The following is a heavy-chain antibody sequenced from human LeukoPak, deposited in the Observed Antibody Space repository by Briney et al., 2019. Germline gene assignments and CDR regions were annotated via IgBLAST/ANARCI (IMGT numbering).Heavy chain of an antibody. J-gene: IGHJ4*02. Sequence: ASVKVSCKASGYNFNDYHMHWVRQAPGQGLEWMGWINPNSGGTNYAQKFQGRVTMTRDTSISTAYMELSRLRSDDTAVYYCATNVLRFLEWLEVDYWGQGTLVTVSS. V-gene: IGHV1-2*02. D-gene: IGHD3-3*01. CDR1: GYNFNDYH. CDR3: ATNVLRFLEWLEVDY. CDR2: INPNSGGT.